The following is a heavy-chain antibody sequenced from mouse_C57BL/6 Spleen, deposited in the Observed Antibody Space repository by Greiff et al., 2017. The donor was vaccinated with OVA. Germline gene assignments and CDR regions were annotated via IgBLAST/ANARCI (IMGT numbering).Heavy chain of an antibody. J-gene: IGHJ1*03. Sequence: EVMLVESGGGLVKPGGSLKLSCAASGFTFSSYTMSWVRQTPEKRLEWVATISGGGGNTYYPDSVKGRFTISRDNAKNTLYLQMSSLRSEDTALYYCARPPYYGKEDWYFDVWGTGTTVTVSS. CDR1: GFTFSSYT. CDR2: ISGGGGNT. D-gene: IGHD2-10*01. CDR3: ARPPYYGKEDWYFDV. V-gene: IGHV5-9*01.